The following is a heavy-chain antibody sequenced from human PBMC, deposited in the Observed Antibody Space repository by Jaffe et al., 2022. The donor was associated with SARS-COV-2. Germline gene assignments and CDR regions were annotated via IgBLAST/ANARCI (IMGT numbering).Heavy chain of an antibody. V-gene: IGHV3-23*01. Sequence: EVQLLESGGGLVQPGGSLRLSCAASGFTFNNYAMSWVRQAPGKGLEWVSAISDSGGSTYYADSVKGRFTISRDSSKNTLYLQMNSLRAEDTAVYFCAAKISGWSLHFDYWGRGTLVTVSS. J-gene: IGHJ4*02. CDR2: ISDSGGST. CDR3: AAKISGWSLHFDY. CDR1: GFTFNNYA. D-gene: IGHD6-19*01.